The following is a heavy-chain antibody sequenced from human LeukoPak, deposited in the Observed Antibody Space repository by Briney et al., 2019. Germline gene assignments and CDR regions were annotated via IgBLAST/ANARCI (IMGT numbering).Heavy chain of an antibody. V-gene: IGHV4-38-2*01. J-gene: IGHJ4*02. CDR2: IYHSGST. D-gene: IGHD5-24*01. CDR1: GYSISSGYY. Sequence: SETLSLTCAVAGYSISSGYYWGWIRQPPGKGLEWIGSIYHSGSTYYNPSLKSRVTISVDTSKNQFSLKLSSVTAADTAVYYCAGRRWLQTCFYYWVQGTLVTVSS. CDR3: AGRRWLQTCFYY.